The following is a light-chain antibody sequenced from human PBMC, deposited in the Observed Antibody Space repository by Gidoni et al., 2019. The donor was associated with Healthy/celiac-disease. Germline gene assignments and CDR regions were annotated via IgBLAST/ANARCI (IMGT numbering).Light chain of an antibody. V-gene: IGKV3-20*01. Sequence: QHPGTLSLSPGERATLSCRASQSVSSSYLAWYQQKPGQAPRLLIYGASSRATGIPDRFSGSGSGTDFTLTISRLEPEDFAVYYCQQYGSSPQWTFGQGTKVEIK. J-gene: IGKJ1*01. CDR3: QQYGSSPQWT. CDR2: GAS. CDR1: QSVSSSY.